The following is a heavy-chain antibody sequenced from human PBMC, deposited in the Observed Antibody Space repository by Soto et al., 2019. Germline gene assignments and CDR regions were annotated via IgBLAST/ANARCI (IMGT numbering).Heavy chain of an antibody. CDR2: ISVSGGST. CDR3: AKAAGSDYYPVDY. V-gene: IGHV3-23*01. Sequence: EVQLLESGGGLVQPGGSLRLSCAASGFTFSSYAMSWFRQAPGKGLEWVSSISVSGGSTYYADSVKGRFTISRDNSKSTMVMHMTSLRAEDTAVYYCAKAAGSDYYPVDYWGQGTLVTVSS. D-gene: IGHD3-22*01. J-gene: IGHJ4*02. CDR1: GFTFSSYA.